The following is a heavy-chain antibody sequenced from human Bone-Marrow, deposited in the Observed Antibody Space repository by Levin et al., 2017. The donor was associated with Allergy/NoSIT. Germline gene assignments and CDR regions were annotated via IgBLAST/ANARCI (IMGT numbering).Heavy chain of an antibody. D-gene: IGHD2-21*02. CDR2: ISGSGASNT. CDR3: AKSDCGGDCHLLDY. CDR1: GFTFSNYV. J-gene: IGHJ4*02. Sequence: SCAASGFTFSNYVMSWVRQAPGKGLEWVSHISGSGASNTYYADSVKGRFTISRDNPTSTLFLQMNSLRVDDTAVYYCAKSDCGGDCHLLDYWGQGTLVTVSS. V-gene: IGHV3-23*01.